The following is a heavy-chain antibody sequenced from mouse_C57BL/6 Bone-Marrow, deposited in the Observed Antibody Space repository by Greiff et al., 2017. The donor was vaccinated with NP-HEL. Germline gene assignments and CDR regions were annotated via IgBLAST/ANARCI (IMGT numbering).Heavy chain of an antibody. CDR3: ARRWLLDY. D-gene: IGHD2-3*01. CDR1: GYTFTSYT. J-gene: IGHJ2*01. Sequence: VKLQESGAELARPGASVKMSCKASGYTFTSYTMHWVKQRPGQGLEWIGYINPSSGYTKYNQKFKDKATLTADKSSSTAYMQLSSLTSEDSAVDYCARRWLLDYWGQGTTLTVSS. V-gene: IGHV1-4*01. CDR2: INPSSGYT.